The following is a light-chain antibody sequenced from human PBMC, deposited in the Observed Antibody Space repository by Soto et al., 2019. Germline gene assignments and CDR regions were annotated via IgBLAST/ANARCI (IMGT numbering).Light chain of an antibody. V-gene: IGKV1-6*01. CDR3: LQDYNFPWT. J-gene: IGKJ1*01. CDR1: QGIRDE. CDR2: GAS. Sequence: IQMTQSPSSLSASVGDRVTITCRASQGIRDELGWYQQKPGKAPKLLIYGASTLQSGVPSRFSGSGSGTDFTLTISSLQPEDFATYYCLQDYNFPWTFGQGTKVEIK.